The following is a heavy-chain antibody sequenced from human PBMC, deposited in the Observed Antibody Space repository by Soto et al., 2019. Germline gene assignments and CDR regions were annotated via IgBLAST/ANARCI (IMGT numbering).Heavy chain of an antibody. Sequence: GESLKISPKASGYSLTTYFITWLRQTPGKGLEWRGKINPSDSDTNYSPSFQGLVTISTDKSISRVFLQWNSLKASDTAMYYCTRLGHDYSNSGMDVGGQGTTVTVSS. D-gene: IGHD4-4*01. CDR2: INPSDSDT. V-gene: IGHV5-10-1*01. CDR3: TRLGHDYSNSGMDV. CDR1: GYSLTTYF. J-gene: IGHJ6*02.